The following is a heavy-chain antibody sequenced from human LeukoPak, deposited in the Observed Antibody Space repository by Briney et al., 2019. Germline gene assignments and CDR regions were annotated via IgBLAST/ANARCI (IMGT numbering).Heavy chain of an antibody. Sequence: SETLSLTCAVYGGSFSGYYWSWIRQPPGKGLEWIGEINHSGSTNYNSSLKSRVTISVDTSKNQFSLKLSSVTAADTAVYYCARDPSWDTRGFDYWGQGTLVTVSS. CDR1: GGSFSGYY. V-gene: IGHV4-34*01. D-gene: IGHD1-26*01. J-gene: IGHJ4*02. CDR2: INHSGST. CDR3: ARDPSWDTRGFDY.